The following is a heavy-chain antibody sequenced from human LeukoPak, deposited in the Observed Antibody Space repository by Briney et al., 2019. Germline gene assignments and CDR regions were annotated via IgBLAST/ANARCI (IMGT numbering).Heavy chain of an antibody. J-gene: IGHJ4*02. D-gene: IGHD1-1*01. CDR3: TRDRGAYNLYGY. V-gene: IGHV3-49*03. CDR1: GFTFGDYA. CDR2: IRSKAYGETA. Sequence: GGSLRLSCTASGFTFGDYAMSWIRQAPGKGLEWVGFIRSKAYGETADYAASVKGRFTISRDDSKAIAYVQMNSLKTEDTAVYHCTRDRGAYNLYGYWGQGTLVTVSA.